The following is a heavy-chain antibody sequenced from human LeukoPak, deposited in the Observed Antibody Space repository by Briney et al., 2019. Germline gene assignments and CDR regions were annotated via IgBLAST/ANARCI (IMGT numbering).Heavy chain of an antibody. CDR1: GFTVSSYY. J-gene: IGHJ4*02. CDR2: MYSGGST. D-gene: IGHD2-15*01. CDR3: AKDEGRDWIDF. V-gene: IGHV3-66*01. Sequence: PGGSLRLSCAASGFTVSSYYMTWVRQAPGKGLEWVSVMYSGGSTYYADSVKGRVAISRDNSQNTVFLQMNSVRVEDTAVYYRAKDEGRDWIDFWGQGSLVTVSS.